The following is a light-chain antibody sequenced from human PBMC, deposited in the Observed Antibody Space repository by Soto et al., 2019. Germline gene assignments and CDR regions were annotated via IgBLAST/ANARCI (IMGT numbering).Light chain of an antibody. CDR3: QQYNNWPPLT. Sequence: DIQMTQSPSSLSASVGDRVTITCRASQSISSYLNWYQQKPGKAPKLLIYGASTRATGIPARFSDSGSETEFTLVISGLQSEDFAVYYCQQYNNWPPLTFGGGTKVDI. J-gene: IGKJ4*01. V-gene: IGKV1-39*01. CDR2: GAS. CDR1: QSISSY.